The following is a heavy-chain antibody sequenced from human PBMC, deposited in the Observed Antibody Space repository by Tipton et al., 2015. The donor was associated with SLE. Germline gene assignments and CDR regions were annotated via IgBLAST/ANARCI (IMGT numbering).Heavy chain of an antibody. CDR1: GGTFSSYT. V-gene: IGHV1-69*08. J-gene: IGHJ5*02. D-gene: IGHD2-15*01. CDR2: IIPILGIA. CDR3: ARDLSGGREDWFDP. Sequence: QVQLVQSGAEVKKPGSSVKVSCKASGGTFSSYTISWVRQAPGQGLEWMGRIIPILGIANYAQKFQGRVTITADKSTSTAYMELSSLRSEDTAVYYCARDLSGGREDWFDPWGQGTLVTVSS.